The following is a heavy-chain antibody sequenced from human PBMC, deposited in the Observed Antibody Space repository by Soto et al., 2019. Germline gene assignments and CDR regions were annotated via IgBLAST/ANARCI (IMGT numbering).Heavy chain of an antibody. J-gene: IGHJ5*02. V-gene: IGHV4-4*07. CDR3: ERHYPEAWFDP. D-gene: IGHD3-10*01. CDR2: IYISGST. Sequence: PSETLSLTCTVSGGSISSYYWSWIRQPAGKGLECIGRIYISGSTNYNPSLKSRVTMSVDTSKNQFSLKRSSVTAADTAVYYCERHYPEAWFDPWGQGTLATVPS. CDR1: GGSISSYY.